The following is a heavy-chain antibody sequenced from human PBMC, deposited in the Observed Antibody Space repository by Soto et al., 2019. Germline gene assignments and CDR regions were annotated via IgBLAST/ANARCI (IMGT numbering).Heavy chain of an antibody. V-gene: IGHV4-59*01. CDR2: IYYSGST. D-gene: IGHD5-12*01. CDR1: GGSISIYY. CDR3: ARDGRDGYHRIFDY. Sequence: TETLALTCIVSGGSISIYYWGWIGQPPGKGLEWIGYIYYSGSTNYNPSLKSRVTISVDTSKNQFSLKLSSVTAADTAVYYCARDGRDGYHRIFDYWGQGTMVTVSS. J-gene: IGHJ4*02.